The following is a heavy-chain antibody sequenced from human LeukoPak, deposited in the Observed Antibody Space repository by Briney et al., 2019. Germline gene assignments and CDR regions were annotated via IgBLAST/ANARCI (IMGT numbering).Heavy chain of an antibody. J-gene: IGHJ4*02. D-gene: IGHD5-12*01. Sequence: SETLSLTCTVSGGSISSYYWSWIRQPPGKGLEWIGYIYCSGSTNYNPSLKSRVTISVDTSKNQFSLKLSSVTAADTAVYYCAREISGYDWFDYWGQGTLVTVSS. CDR2: IYCSGST. CDR3: AREISGYDWFDY. V-gene: IGHV4-59*01. CDR1: GGSISSYY.